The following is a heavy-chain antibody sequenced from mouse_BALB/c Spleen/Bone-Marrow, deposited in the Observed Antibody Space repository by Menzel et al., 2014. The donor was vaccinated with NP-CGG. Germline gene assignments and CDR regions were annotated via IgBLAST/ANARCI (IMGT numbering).Heavy chain of an antibody. Sequence: EVQLVESGPGLVKPSQSLSLTCSVTDHSIMSGYQWNWIRQFPGNRLEWMGYTRYDGYNNYNPSLKNRISITRDTSKNQFFLKLNSVTSEDTATYYCATTATGFTYWGQGTLVTVST. V-gene: IGHV3-6*02. CDR2: TRYDGYN. D-gene: IGHD1-2*01. CDR1: DHSIMSGYQ. J-gene: IGHJ3*01. CDR3: ATTATGFTY.